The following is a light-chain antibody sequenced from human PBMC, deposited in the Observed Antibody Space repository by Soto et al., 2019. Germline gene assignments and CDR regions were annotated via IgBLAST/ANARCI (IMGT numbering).Light chain of an antibody. Sequence: QSALTQPASVSGSPGQSITISCTGTSRDVGGDNLVSWYQQLPGKAPKLLIYEDIERPSGVSDRFSGSKSGNTASLTISGLQAEDEADYYCQSYDSSLSVVFGGGTKLTVL. V-gene: IGLV2-14*02. CDR3: QSYDSSLSVV. CDR2: EDI. CDR1: SRDVGGDNL. J-gene: IGLJ2*01.